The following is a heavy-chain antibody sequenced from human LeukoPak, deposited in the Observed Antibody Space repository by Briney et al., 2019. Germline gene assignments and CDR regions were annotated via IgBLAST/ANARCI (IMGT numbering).Heavy chain of an antibody. CDR3: ARWWELDS. Sequence: ASVTVSCKASGYTFTNYVISWVRQAPGQGLEWMGWTHPYNGNTNYAQKLQGRVTMTTDTSTSTAYMELRRLKSDDTAVYYCARWWELDSWGQGTLVTVSS. J-gene: IGHJ4*02. V-gene: IGHV1-18*01. CDR2: THPYNGNT. CDR1: GYTFTNYV. D-gene: IGHD1-26*01.